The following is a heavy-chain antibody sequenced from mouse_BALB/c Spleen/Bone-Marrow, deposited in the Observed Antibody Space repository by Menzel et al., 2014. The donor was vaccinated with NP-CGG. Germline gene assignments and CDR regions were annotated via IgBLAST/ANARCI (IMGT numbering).Heavy chain of an antibody. CDR2: SRNKAKYYTT. V-gene: IGHV7-1*02. CDR1: GFTFSDFY. J-gene: IGHJ3*01. CDR3: ARDVGYGNYFVY. D-gene: IGHD2-10*02. Sequence: EVQLVESGGGLVQPGDSLRLSCATSGFTFSDFYMEWVRQPPGKRLEWIAASRNKAKYYTTEYSASVKGRFIVSRDTSQSVLYLQMNALRAEDTAIYYCARDVGYGNYFVYWGQGTLFTVSA.